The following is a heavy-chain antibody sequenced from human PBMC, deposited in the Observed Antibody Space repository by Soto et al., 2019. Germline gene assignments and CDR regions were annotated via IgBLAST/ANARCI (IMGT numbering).Heavy chain of an antibody. CDR3: ARGITGTTGPYFRAGWFDP. Sequence: QVQLQESGPGLVKPSETLSLTCTVSGGSISSYYWSWIRQPPGKGLEWIGYIYYSGSTNYNPSLRSPVTISVDRSQNPFSLTLSSVTAADTAVYYCARGITGTTGPYFRAGWFDPWGQGTLVTVSS. D-gene: IGHD1-7*01. V-gene: IGHV4-59*01. J-gene: IGHJ5*02. CDR1: GGSISSYY. CDR2: IYYSGST.